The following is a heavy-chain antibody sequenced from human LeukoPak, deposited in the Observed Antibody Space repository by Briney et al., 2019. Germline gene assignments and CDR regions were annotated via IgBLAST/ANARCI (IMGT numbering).Heavy chain of an antibody. V-gene: IGHV3-30*18. CDR3: AKDRSYSYGYRTYYYYGMDL. Sequence: GGSLRLSCAASGLTFSSYGMHWVRQAPGKGLEWEAVISYDGSNKYYADSVKGRFTISRDDSKNTPYLQMNSLRAEDTAVYYCAKDRSYSYGYRTYYYYGMDLWGQGTTVTVSS. D-gene: IGHD5-18*01. J-gene: IGHJ6*02. CDR2: ISYDGSNK. CDR1: GLTFSSYG.